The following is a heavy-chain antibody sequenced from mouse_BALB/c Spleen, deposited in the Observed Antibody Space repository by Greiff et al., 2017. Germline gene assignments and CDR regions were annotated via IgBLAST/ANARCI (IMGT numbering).Heavy chain of an antibody. CDR2: IDPANGNT. CDR3: ARGDYYGNPFAY. J-gene: IGHJ3*01. Sequence: VNLVESGAELVKPGASVKLSCTASGFNIKDTYMHWVKQRPEQGLEWIGRIDPANGNTKYDPKFQGKATITADTSSNTAYLQLSSLTSEDTAVYYCARGDYYGNPFAYWGQGTLVTVSA. D-gene: IGHD2-1*01. CDR1: GFNIKDTY. V-gene: IGHV14-3*02.